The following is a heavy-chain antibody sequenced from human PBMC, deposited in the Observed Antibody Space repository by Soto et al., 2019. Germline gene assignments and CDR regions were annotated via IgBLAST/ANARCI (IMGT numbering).Heavy chain of an antibody. V-gene: IGHV3-11*06. J-gene: IGHJ4*02. Sequence: QVQLVESGGGLVKPGGSLRLSCAASGFTFSDSYMSWIRQAPGKGLEWVSYISSSSSYTNYADSVKGRFTISRDNAKNSLYLQMNSLRAEDTAVYYCARVFSSGWYTFDYWGQGTLVTVSS. D-gene: IGHD6-19*01. CDR2: ISSSSSYT. CDR1: GFTFSDSY. CDR3: ARVFSSGWYTFDY.